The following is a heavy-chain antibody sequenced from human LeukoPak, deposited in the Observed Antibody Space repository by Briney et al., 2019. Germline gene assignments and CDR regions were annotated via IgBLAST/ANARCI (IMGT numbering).Heavy chain of an antibody. CDR3: ARDREMATRLHDAFDF. V-gene: IGHV3-23*01. D-gene: IGHD5-24*01. J-gene: IGHJ3*01. Sequence: GGTLRLSCAASGFSFSSLGMSWVRQAPGKGLEWVSGIIGGAGSTYYADSVKGRFTISRDNAKNSLFLQMNSLRAEDTAVYYCARDREMATRLHDAFDFWGQGTMVTVSS. CDR2: IIGGAGST. CDR1: GFSFSSLG.